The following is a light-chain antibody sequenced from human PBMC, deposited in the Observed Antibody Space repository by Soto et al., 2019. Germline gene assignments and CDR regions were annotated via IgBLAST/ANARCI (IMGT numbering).Light chain of an antibody. V-gene: IGKV3-11*01. Sequence: EIVLTQSPATLSLSPGERATLACRASQRVGSYLAWYQQKPGQAPSLLIYDTSNRATGIPARFSGSVSGTDFTLTISSLAPEDSADYYCQQRSNWPLTFGGGTKVELK. CDR1: QRVGSY. CDR3: QQRSNWPLT. CDR2: DTS. J-gene: IGKJ4*01.